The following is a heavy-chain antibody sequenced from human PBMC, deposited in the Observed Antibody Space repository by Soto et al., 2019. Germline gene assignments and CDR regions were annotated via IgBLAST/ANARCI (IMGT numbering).Heavy chain of an antibody. J-gene: IGHJ6*02. Sequence: QVQLQESGPGLVKPSQTLSLTCTVSGGSISSGGYYWTWIRQHPGQGLEWIGYNYYSGITYYNPSLTSRVTISLYTSKNQFSLKLSSVTAADTAVYYCARGSSIAGLYYGMDVWGQGTTVTVSS. V-gene: IGHV4-31*03. CDR3: ARGSSIAGLYYGMDV. CDR2: NYYSGIT. CDR1: GGSISSGGYY. D-gene: IGHD6-6*01.